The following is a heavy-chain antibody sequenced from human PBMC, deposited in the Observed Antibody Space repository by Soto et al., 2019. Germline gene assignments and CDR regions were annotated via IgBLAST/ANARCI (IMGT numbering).Heavy chain of an antibody. CDR3: ARARYSSSSYYFDY. D-gene: IGHD6-6*01. Sequence: GGSLRLSCAASGFTFSSYSMNWVRQAPGKGLEWVSYISSSSSTIYYADSVKGRFTTSRDNAKNSLYLQMNSLRDEDTAVYYCARARYSSSSYYFDYWGQGALVTVSS. CDR1: GFTFSSYS. J-gene: IGHJ4*02. CDR2: ISSSSSTI. V-gene: IGHV3-48*02.